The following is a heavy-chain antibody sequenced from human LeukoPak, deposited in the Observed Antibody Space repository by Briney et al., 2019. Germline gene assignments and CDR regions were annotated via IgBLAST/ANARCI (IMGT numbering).Heavy chain of an antibody. D-gene: IGHD3-16*01. V-gene: IGHV4-59*01. Sequence: ASETLSLTCTVSGGSISSYYWSWIRQPPGKGLEWIGYIYYSGNTNYNPSLKTRVTISVDTSKNQFSLKLTSVTAADTAVYYCASQFGWGRGTLVSVSS. CDR2: IYYSGNT. J-gene: IGHJ4*02. CDR1: GGSISSYY. CDR3: ASQFG.